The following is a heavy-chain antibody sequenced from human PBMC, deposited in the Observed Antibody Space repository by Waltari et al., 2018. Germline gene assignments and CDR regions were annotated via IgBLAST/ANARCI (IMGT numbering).Heavy chain of an antibody. J-gene: IGHJ4*02. CDR1: GFTFRGYS. V-gene: IGHV3-48*01. D-gene: IGHD2-21*02. CDR3: ARDGTVTAFDY. CDR2: ISSSSSTI. Sequence: EVQLVESGGGLVQPGGSLRLSCAASGFTFRGYSMNWVRQAPGKGLEWVSYISSSSSTIYYADSVKGRFTISRDNAKNSLYLQMNSLRAEDTAVYYCARDGTVTAFDYWGQGTLVTVSS.